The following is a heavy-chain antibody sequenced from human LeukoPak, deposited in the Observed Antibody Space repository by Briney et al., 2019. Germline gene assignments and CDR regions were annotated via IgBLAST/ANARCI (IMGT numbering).Heavy chain of an antibody. CDR3: ARGRYGSGSYFFDY. V-gene: IGHV4-4*07. CDR2: VFTSGST. D-gene: IGHD3-10*01. CDR1: GGSISSFY. J-gene: IGHJ4*02. Sequence: SETLSLTCTVSGGSISSFYWSWIRQPAGKGLEWIGRVFTSGSTNYSPSLKSRVTLSVDTSKNQFSLKLSSVTAAHTAMYYCARGRYGSGSYFFDYWGQGTLVTVSS.